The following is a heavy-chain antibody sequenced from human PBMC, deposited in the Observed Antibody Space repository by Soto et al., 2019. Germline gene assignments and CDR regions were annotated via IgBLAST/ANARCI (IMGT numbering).Heavy chain of an antibody. CDR1: GFTFSDYA. CDR3: AKDRSLFLYSGLDF. D-gene: IGHD5-12*01. V-gene: IGHV3-30*18. Sequence: QPGGSLRLSCAASGFTFSDYAMHWVRQIPGKGLEWVAVISYDGANQFYSESVKGRFSISRDNSMSTVHLQLNSLRADDTAVFYCAKDRSLFLYSGLDFWGRGTLVTVSS. J-gene: IGHJ4*02. CDR2: ISYDGANQ.